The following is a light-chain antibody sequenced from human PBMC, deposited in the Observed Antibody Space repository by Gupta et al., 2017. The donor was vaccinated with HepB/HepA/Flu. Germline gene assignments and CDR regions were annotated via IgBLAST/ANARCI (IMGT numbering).Light chain of an antibody. CDR1: NIGTES. V-gene: IGLV3-21*04. CDR3: QVWDDISGHVV. CDR2: YHT. J-gene: IGLJ2*01. Sequence: SFVLTQPPSVSVAPGKTASITCVGNNIGTESVHWYQQKAGQAPVLVIYYHTDRPSGIPERFSGSNSGNTATRTISRVEAGDEADYYCQVWDDISGHVVFGGGTKLAVL.